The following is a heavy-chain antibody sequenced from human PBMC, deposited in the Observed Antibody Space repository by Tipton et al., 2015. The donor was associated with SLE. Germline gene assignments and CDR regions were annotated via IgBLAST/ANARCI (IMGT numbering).Heavy chain of an antibody. CDR3: ARGPWCSSPSCKGWFDP. CDR2: MNPNSGNT. V-gene: IGHV1-8*01. D-gene: IGHD2-2*01. CDR1: GYTFTSYD. Sequence: QVQLVQSGAEVKKPGASVKVSCKASGYTFTSYDINWVRQATGQGLEWMGWMNPNSGNTGYAQKFQGRVTMTRNTSISTAYMELSGLRSEDTAVYYCARGPWCSSPSCKGWFDPWGQGTLVTVSS. J-gene: IGHJ5*02.